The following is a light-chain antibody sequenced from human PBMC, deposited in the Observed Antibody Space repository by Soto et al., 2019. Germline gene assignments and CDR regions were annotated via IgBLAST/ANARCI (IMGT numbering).Light chain of an antibody. CDR1: SSNIGAGYD. J-gene: IGLJ2*01. CDR3: QSYDSSLSGYVV. CDR2: GNS. V-gene: IGLV1-40*01. Sequence: QAVVTQPPSVSGAPGQRVTISCTGSSSNIGAGYDVHWYQQLPRTAPKLLIYGNSNRPSGVPDRFSCSKSGTSASLAITGLQAEDEADYCCQSYDSSLSGYVVFCGGTKLTVL.